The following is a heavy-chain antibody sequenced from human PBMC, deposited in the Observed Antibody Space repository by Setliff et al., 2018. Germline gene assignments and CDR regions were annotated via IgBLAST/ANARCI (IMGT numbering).Heavy chain of an antibody. CDR3: ARGARLYETDHHYYGWLDP. CDR2: ISSRSTYI. V-gene: IGHV3-21*01. D-gene: IGHD3-22*01. CDR1: GFNFSSYA. Sequence: GGSLRLSCAASGFNFSSYAFNWVRQAPGKGLEWVSSISSRSTYIYYADSLKGRFTISRDNAKNSLYLQMNNLRAEDTAVYHCARGARLYETDHHYYGWLDPWGQGTLVTVSS. J-gene: IGHJ5*02.